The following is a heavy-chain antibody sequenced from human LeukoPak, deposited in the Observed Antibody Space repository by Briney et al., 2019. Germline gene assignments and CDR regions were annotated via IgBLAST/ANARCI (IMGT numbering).Heavy chain of an antibody. Sequence: ASVKVSCKASGYTFTGYDMHWVRQAPGQGLEWMGWINPNSGGTNYAQKFQGRVTMTRDTSISTAYMELSRLRSDDTAVYYCAREGTTVTDYYYYMDVWGKGTTVSVS. CDR3: AREGTTVTDYYYYMDV. D-gene: IGHD4-11*01. CDR2: INPNSGGT. V-gene: IGHV1-2*02. CDR1: GYTFTGYD. J-gene: IGHJ6*03.